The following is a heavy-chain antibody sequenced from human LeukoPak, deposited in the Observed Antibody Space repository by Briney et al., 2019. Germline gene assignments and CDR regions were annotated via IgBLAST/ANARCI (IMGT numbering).Heavy chain of an antibody. Sequence: GASVKVSCKASGYTFTGYYMHWVRQAPGQGLEWMGWINPNSGGTNYAQKFQGRVTMTRDTSISVAYMELSRLRSDDTAVYYCATLPSAGPPFDFWGQGTLVTVSS. D-gene: IGHD6-13*01. CDR2: INPNSGGT. CDR3: ATLPSAGPPFDF. V-gene: IGHV1-2*02. J-gene: IGHJ4*02. CDR1: GYTFTGYY.